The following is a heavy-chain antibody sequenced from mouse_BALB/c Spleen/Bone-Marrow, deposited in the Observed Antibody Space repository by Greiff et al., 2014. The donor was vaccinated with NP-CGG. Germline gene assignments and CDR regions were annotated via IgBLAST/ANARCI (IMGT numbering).Heavy chain of an antibody. CDR1: GFNIKDTY. CDR2: IDPANGNT. J-gene: IGHJ2*01. V-gene: IGHV14-3*02. Sequence: EVNVVESGAELVKPGASVKLSCTASGFNIKDTYMHWVKQRPEQGLEWIGRIDPANGNTKYDPKSQGKATITADTSSNTAYLQLSSLTSEDTAVYYCARFPYDYGGGDYWGQGTTLTVSS. CDR3: ARFPYDYGGGDY. D-gene: IGHD2-4*01.